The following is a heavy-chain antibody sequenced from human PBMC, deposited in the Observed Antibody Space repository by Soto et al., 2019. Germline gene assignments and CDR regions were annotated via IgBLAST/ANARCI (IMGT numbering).Heavy chain of an antibody. V-gene: IGHV3-23*01. CDR3: ASRPGRWEPYVFDY. CDR2: INANGGDT. CDR1: GFTFSSYA. J-gene: IGHJ4*02. Sequence: GGSLRLSCAASGFTFSSYAMNWVRQAPGKGLEWVSNINANGGDTYYADSVKGRFTISRDNSKNTLYLQMNNLRAEDTAVYYCASRPGRWEPYVFDYWGQGALVTVPS. D-gene: IGHD1-26*01.